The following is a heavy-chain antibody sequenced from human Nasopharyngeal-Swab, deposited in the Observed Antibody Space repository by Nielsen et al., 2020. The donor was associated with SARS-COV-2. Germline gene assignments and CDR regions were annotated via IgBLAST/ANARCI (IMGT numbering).Heavy chain of an antibody. CDR2: IYTTGST. CDR1: GGSISSYY. V-gene: IGHV4-4*07. Sequence: SETLSLTCTASGGSISSYYWSWIRQPAGKGLEWIGRIYTTGSTNYNPSLKSRVTMSVDTSKNQFSLKLSSVTAADTAVYYCARDHAVRGADYWGQGTLVNVSS. D-gene: IGHD3-10*01. CDR3: ARDHAVRGADY. J-gene: IGHJ4*02.